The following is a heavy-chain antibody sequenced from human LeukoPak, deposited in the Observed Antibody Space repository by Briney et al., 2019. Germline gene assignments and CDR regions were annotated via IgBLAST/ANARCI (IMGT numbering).Heavy chain of an antibody. Sequence: PGGSLRLSCAASGFTFSTYWMHWVRQVPGKGLVWVSRVNSDGSSTTHAGSVKGRFTISRDNAKKTLYMQMNSLRVEDTAVYYCARGMDVFDIWGQGTMVTVSS. CDR3: ARGMDVFDI. J-gene: IGHJ3*02. CDR1: GFTFSTYW. CDR2: VNSDGSST. V-gene: IGHV3-74*01.